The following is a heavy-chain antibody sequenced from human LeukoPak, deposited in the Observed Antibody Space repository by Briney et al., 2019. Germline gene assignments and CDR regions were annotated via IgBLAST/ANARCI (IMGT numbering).Heavy chain of an antibody. CDR2: IRDSGEA. Sequence: GGSLRLSCAVSGFIISDYYMSWVRQAPGKGLEWVGLIRDSGEAFYADFARGRFAISRDESENTLYLQMNSLRVEDTAVYFCARDRAANQDWVEFDPWGQGTPVIVSS. CDR3: ARDRAANQDWVEFDP. V-gene: IGHV3-66*03. D-gene: IGHD3/OR15-3a*01. CDR1: GFIISDYY. J-gene: IGHJ5*02.